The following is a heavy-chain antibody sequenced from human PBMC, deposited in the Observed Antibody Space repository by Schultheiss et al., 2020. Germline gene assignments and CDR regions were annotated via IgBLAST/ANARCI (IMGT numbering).Heavy chain of an antibody. J-gene: IGHJ5*02. CDR3: ASRHDYSNRFDP. CDR1: GYTFTSYG. D-gene: IGHD4-11*01. CDR2: IIPIFGTA. Sequence: SVKVSCKASGYTFTSYGISWVRQAPGQGLEWMGGIIPIFGTANYAQKFQGRVTITADESTSTAYMELSSLRSEDTAVYYCASRHDYSNRFDPWGQGTLVTVAS. V-gene: IGHV1-69*13.